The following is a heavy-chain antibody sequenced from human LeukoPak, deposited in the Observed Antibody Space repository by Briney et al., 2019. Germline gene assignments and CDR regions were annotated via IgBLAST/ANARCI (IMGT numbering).Heavy chain of an antibody. Sequence: ASVKVSCKASGYTFTNYDINWVRQATGQGLEWMGYMKPNSGNTGYAQKFQGRVTMTRDTSISTAYMELSSLTSEDTAVYYCARDLCNYDSGSSYFDYWGQGTLVTVSS. V-gene: IGHV1-8*01. CDR2: MKPNSGNT. J-gene: IGHJ4*02. CDR3: ARDLCNYDSGSSYFDY. CDR1: GYTFTNYD. D-gene: IGHD3-10*01.